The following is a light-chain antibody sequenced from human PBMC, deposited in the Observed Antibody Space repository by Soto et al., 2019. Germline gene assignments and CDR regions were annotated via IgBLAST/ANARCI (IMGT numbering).Light chain of an antibody. Sequence: SYELTQPPSVSVSPGQTARITCSGDKLGNKFPCWYQVKPGQSPVLVIYRGNNRPSGIPERFSGSSSGNTATLTISGTQAMDEADYYCQAWDSSIHYVFGTGTKLTVL. J-gene: IGLJ1*01. CDR1: KLGNKF. V-gene: IGLV3-1*01. CDR3: QAWDSSIHYV. CDR2: RGN.